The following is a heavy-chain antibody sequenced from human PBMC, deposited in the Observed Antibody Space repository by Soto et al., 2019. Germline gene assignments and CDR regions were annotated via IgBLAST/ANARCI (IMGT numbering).Heavy chain of an antibody. CDR2: INHSGST. Sequence: PSETLSLTCAVYGGSFSGYYWSWIRQPPGKGLEWIGEINHSGSTNYNPSLKSRVTIPVDTSKNQFSLKLSSVTAADTAVYYCARLKYYDFWSGYYGIDYWGQGTLVTVS. CDR3: ARLKYYDFWSGYYGIDY. J-gene: IGHJ4*02. V-gene: IGHV4-34*01. D-gene: IGHD3-3*01. CDR1: GGSFSGYY.